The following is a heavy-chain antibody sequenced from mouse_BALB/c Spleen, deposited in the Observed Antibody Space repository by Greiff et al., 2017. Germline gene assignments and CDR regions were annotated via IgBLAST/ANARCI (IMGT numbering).Heavy chain of an antibody. J-gene: IGHJ4*01. CDR1: GFTFSSYG. D-gene: IGHD3-3*01. Sequence: EVKLVESGGDLVKPGGSLKLSCAASGFTFSSYGMSWVRQTPDKRLEWVATISSGGSYTYYPDSVKGRFTISRDNAKNTLYLQMSSLKSEDTAMYYCARQGGPGAMDYWGQGTSVTVSS. CDR2: ISSGGSYT. CDR3: ARQGGPGAMDY. V-gene: IGHV5-6*01.